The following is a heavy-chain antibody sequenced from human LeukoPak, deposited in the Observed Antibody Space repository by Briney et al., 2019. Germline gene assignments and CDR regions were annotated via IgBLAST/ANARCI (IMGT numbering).Heavy chain of an antibody. Sequence: SETLSLTCAVYGGSFSGYYWSWIRQPPGKGLEWIGEINHSGSTNYNPSLKSRVTISVDTSKNQFSLKLSSVTAADTAVYYCARRGYSYVRIDYWGQGTLVTVSS. CDR3: ARRGYSYVRIDY. V-gene: IGHV4-34*01. CDR2: INHSGST. J-gene: IGHJ4*02. D-gene: IGHD5-18*01. CDR1: GGSFSGYY.